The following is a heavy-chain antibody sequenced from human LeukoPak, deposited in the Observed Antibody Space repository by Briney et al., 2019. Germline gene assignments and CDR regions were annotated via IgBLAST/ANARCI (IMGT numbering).Heavy chain of an antibody. Sequence: GSSVKVSCKASGGAFCSYAISWVRQAPGQGLEWMGGIIPIFGTANYAQKFQGRVTITTDESTSTAYMELSSLRSEDTAVYYCARDVGSIAASWGQGTLVTVSS. CDR2: IIPIFGTA. J-gene: IGHJ5*02. V-gene: IGHV1-69*05. CDR1: GGAFCSYA. D-gene: IGHD6-6*01. CDR3: ARDVGSIAAS.